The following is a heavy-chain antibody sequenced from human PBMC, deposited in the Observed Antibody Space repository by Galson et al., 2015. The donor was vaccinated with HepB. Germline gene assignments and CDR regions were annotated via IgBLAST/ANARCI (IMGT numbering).Heavy chain of an antibody. Sequence: SVKVSCKASGYTFADYYLHWVRQAPGQGLEWMGWINPNNGGTNYAQKFQGRVTMTRDTSISTVYMELSRLRSDDTAVYYCARDANPRTIYYYYYYLDVWGKGTTVTVSS. V-gene: IGHV1-2*02. CDR2: INPNNGGT. J-gene: IGHJ6*03. D-gene: IGHD3-3*01. CDR1: GYTFADYY. CDR3: ARDANPRTIYYYYYYLDV.